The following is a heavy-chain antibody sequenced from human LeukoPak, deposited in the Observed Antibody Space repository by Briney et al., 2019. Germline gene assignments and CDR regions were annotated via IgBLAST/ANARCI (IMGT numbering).Heavy chain of an antibody. D-gene: IGHD5-18*01. V-gene: IGHV4-39*01. CDR2: IYCSGST. CDR3: ASPDTAMVNGY. CDR1: GGSISSSSFY. J-gene: IGHJ4*02. Sequence: ASETLSLTCTVSGGSISSSSFYWGWIRQPPGKGLEWIGSIYCSGSTYYNPSLESRVIISLDTSKNQFSLKLRSVTAADTAVYYCASPDTAMVNGYWGQGTLVTVSS.